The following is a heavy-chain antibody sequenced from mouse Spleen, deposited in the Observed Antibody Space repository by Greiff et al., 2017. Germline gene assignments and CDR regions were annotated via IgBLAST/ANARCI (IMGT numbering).Heavy chain of an antibody. J-gene: IGHJ1*01. D-gene: IGHD2-14*01. CDR2: IHPNSGST. CDR3: ARTDRYDEDWYFDV. Sequence: VQLQQPGAELVKPGASVKLSCKASGYTFTSYWMHWVKQRPGQGLEWIGMIHPNSGSTNYNEKFKSKATLTVDKSSSTAYMQLSSLTSEDSAVYYCARTDRYDEDWYFDVWGAGTTVTVSS. V-gene: IGHV1-64*01. CDR1: GYTFTSYW.